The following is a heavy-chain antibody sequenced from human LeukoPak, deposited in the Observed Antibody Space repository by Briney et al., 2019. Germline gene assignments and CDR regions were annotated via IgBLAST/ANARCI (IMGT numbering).Heavy chain of an antibody. V-gene: IGHV4-61*02. CDR3: AREHFSLGSGWYFDY. CDR2: IYTSGST. Sequence: SETLSLTCTVSGGSISSSSYYWSWIRQPAGKGLEWIGRIYTSGSTNYNPSLKSRVTMSVDTSKNQFSLKLSSVTAADTAVYYCAREHFSLGSGWYFDYWGQGTLVTVSS. D-gene: IGHD6-19*01. J-gene: IGHJ4*02. CDR1: GGSISSSSYY.